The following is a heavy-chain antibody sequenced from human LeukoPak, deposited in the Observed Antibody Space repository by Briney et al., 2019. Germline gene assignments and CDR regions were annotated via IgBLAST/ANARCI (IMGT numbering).Heavy chain of an antibody. CDR2: IYYSGST. V-gene: IGHV4-59*01. Sequence: SETLSLTCTVSGGSISSYYWSWIRQPPGKGLEWIGYIYYSGSTNYNPSLKSRVTISVYTSKNQFSLKLSSVTAADTAVYYCASLFGGVIAFDYWGQGTLVTVSS. CDR1: GGSISSYY. CDR3: ASLFGGVIAFDY. D-gene: IGHD3-16*01. J-gene: IGHJ4*02.